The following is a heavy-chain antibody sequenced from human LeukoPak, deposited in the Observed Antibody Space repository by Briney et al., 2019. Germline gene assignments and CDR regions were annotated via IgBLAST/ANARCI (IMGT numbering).Heavy chain of an antibody. J-gene: IGHJ4*02. CDR3: ATPNVCWRGYTFDY. CDR1: GFTFSSYS. Sequence: PGGSLRLSCAASGFTFSSYSMNWVRQAPGKGLEWVSSISSSSSYIYYADSVKGRFTISRDNAKNSLYLQMNSLRAEDTAVYYCATPNVCWRGYTFDYWGQGTLVTVSS. V-gene: IGHV3-21*01. D-gene: IGHD3-3*01. CDR2: ISSSSSYI.